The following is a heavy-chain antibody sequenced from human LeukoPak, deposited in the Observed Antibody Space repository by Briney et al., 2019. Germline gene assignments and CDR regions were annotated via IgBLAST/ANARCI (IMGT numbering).Heavy chain of an antibody. V-gene: IGHV4-34*01. D-gene: IGHD6-19*01. J-gene: IGHJ4*02. CDR1: GGSFSGYY. CDR2: INHSGST. CDR3: ARETVAGTYYFDY. Sequence: SEILSLTCAVYGGSFSGYYWSWIRQPPGKGLEWIGEINHSGSTNYNPSLKSRVTISVDTSKNQFSLKLSSVTAADTAVYYCARETVAGTYYFDYWGQGTLVTVSS.